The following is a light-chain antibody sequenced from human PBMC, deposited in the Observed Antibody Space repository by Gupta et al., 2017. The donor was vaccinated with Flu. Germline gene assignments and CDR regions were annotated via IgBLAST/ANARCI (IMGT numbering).Light chain of an antibody. CDR1: ENIGDY. J-gene: IGKJ1*01. V-gene: IGKV1-39*01. CDR2: SAS. CDR3: LQSYMTPRT. Sequence: DRVTISCRASENIGDYLSWYQQRPGRAPKLLIYSASTLQTGVPSRFRGSRSGTDFTLTITSLQPEDFATYFCLQSYMTPRTFGPGTRVEIK.